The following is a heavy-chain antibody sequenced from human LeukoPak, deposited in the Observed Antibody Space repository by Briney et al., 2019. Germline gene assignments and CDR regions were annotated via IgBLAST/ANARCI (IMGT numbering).Heavy chain of an antibody. V-gene: IGHV4-34*01. J-gene: IGHJ4*02. CDR1: GGSFSGYY. CDR2: INHSGST. Sequence: PSETLSLTCAVYGGSFSGYYWSWIRQPPGKGLEWIGEINHSGSTNYNPSLKSRVTISVDTSKNQFSLKLSSVTAADTAVYYCASLITIFGVVIRDYWGQGTLVTVSS. CDR3: ASLITIFGVVIRDY. D-gene: IGHD3-3*01.